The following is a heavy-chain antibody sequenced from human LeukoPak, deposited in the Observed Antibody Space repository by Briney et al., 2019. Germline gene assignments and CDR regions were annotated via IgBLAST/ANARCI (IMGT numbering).Heavy chain of an antibody. Sequence: GESLKISCKGSGYSFTSYWIGWVRQMPGKGLEWMGIIYPGDSDTTYSPSFQGQVTISADKSISPAYLQWSSLKASDTAMYYCARRVNVRGSYFPDYWGQGTLVTVSS. CDR1: GYSFTSYW. V-gene: IGHV5-51*01. CDR2: IYPGDSDT. D-gene: IGHD3-10*01. CDR3: ARRVNVRGSYFPDY. J-gene: IGHJ4*02.